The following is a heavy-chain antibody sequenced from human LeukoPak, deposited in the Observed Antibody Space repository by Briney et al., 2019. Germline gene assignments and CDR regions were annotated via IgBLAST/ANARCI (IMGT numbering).Heavy chain of an antibody. V-gene: IGHV4-59*08. D-gene: IGHD1-26*01. CDR2: IYYSGST. J-gene: IGHJ4*02. Sequence: SETLSLTCTVSGGSINSYYWSWIRQPPRKGLGWIGYIYYSGSTNYNPSLRSRVTISVDTSKNQFSLKLNSVTAADTAVYYCARGYSRLSGRPDYWGQGTLVTVSS. CDR1: GGSINSYY. CDR3: ARGYSRLSGRPDY.